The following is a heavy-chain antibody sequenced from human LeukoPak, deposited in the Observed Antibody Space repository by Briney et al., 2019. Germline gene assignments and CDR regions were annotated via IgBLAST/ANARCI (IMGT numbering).Heavy chain of an antibody. CDR2: ISGSGGGT. D-gene: IGHD3-16*01. V-gene: IGHV3-23*01. CDR1: GFTFSSYG. Sequence: GGTLRLSCAASGFTFSSYGMSWVRQAPGKGLEWVSAISGSGGGTYYADSVKGRFTISRDNSKNTLYLQMNSLRAEDTAVYYCAKAGGYDGYWGQGTLVTVSS. CDR3: AKAGGYDGY. J-gene: IGHJ4*02.